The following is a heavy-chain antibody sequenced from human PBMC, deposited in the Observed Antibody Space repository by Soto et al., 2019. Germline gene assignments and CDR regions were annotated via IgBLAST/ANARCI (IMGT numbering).Heavy chain of an antibody. V-gene: IGHV1-8*01. J-gene: IGHJ4*02. D-gene: IGHD2-2*01. CDR1: GYTFTSYD. Sequence: QVQLVQSGAEVKKPGASVKVSCKASGYTFTSYDINWVRQATGQGLEWMGWMNPNSGNTGYAQKFQGRVTMTRNTSISTAYRELSSLRSEDTAVYYCAGGNPYYYCSSTSCYDYWGQGALVTVSS. CDR2: MNPNSGNT. CDR3: AGGNPYYYCSSTSCYDY.